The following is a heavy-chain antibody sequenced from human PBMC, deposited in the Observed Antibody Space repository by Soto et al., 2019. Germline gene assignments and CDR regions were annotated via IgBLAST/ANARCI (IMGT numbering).Heavy chain of an antibody. D-gene: IGHD6-19*01. Sequence: VQLLESGGGVVQPGRSLRLSCAASGFTFSSYGMHWVRQAPGKGLEWVAVISYDGSNKYYADSVKGRFTISRDNSKNTLYLQMNSLRAEDTAVYYCAKALHRIAVAGTKDYWGQGTLVTVSS. V-gene: IGHV3-30*18. CDR2: ISYDGSNK. CDR3: AKALHRIAVAGTKDY. J-gene: IGHJ4*02. CDR1: GFTFSSYG.